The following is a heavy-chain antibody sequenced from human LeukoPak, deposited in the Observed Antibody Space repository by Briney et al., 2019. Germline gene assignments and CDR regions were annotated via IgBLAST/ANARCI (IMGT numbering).Heavy chain of an antibody. CDR3: VRDWEGFNFDI. Sequence: SETLSLTCTVSGGYVRSYYWSWIRQPPGEGLEWIAYIHNSGSTNYNPSLKSRLTISVDTSKNQFSLKLRSVTAADTAVYYCVRDWEGFNFDIWGQGTTVTVSS. J-gene: IGHJ3*02. CDR1: GGYVRSYY. V-gene: IGHV4-59*02. CDR2: IHNSGST. D-gene: IGHD1-26*01.